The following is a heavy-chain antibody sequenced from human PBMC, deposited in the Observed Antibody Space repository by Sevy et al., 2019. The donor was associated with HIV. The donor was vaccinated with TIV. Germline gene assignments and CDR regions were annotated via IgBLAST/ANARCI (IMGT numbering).Heavy chain of an antibody. CDR2: IYYSGST. V-gene: IGHV4-61*01. J-gene: IGHJ6*02. CDR3: AREYAERHKDGMDV. CDR1: GGSVSSGSYF. Sequence: SETLSLTCTVSGGSVSSGSYFWSWIRQPPGKGLEWIAYIYYSGSTNYNPSLKSRVTISVDTSKNQFSLKLSAVTAADTAVYYCAREYAERHKDGMDVWGQGTTVTVSS. D-gene: IGHD2-2*01.